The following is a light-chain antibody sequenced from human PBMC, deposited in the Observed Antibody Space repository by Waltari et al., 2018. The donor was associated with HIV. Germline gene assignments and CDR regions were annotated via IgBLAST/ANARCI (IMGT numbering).Light chain of an antibody. V-gene: IGLV3-1*01. J-gene: IGLJ2*01. CDR3: QASDSSTAV. CDR1: GPGDKY. CDR2: QDD. Sequence: SYELTQAPSVSVSPGQTASITCSGDGPGDKYGCWYQQKPGQAPVLVIYQDDKRPAGIPERFSGSNSGTTATLTIGGTQAVDEADYYCQASDSSTAVFGGGTKLTVL.